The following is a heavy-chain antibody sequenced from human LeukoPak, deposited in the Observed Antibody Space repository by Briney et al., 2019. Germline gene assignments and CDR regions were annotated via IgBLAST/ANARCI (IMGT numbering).Heavy chain of an antibody. D-gene: IGHD5-18*01. CDR3: AKQTQLWLHIDY. J-gene: IGHJ4*02. Sequence: GGSLRLSCAASGFTFSSYAMSWVRQAPGKGLEWVSAISGSGGSTYYADSVKGRFTISRDNSKDTLYLQMNSLRAEDTAVYYCAKQTQLWLHIDYWGQGTLVTVSS. CDR2: ISGSGGST. CDR1: GFTFSSYA. V-gene: IGHV3-23*01.